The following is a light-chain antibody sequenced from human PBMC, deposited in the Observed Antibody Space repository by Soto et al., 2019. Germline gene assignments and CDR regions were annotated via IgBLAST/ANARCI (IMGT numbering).Light chain of an antibody. CDR2: LNSDGSH. J-gene: IGLJ3*02. CDR1: SGHSSYA. CDR3: QTWGTGTWV. V-gene: IGLV4-69*01. Sequence: QLVLTQSPSASASLGASVKLTCTLSSGHSSYAIAWHQQQPEKGPRYLMTLNSDGSHSKGDGIPDRFSGSSSGAERYLTISSLHSEDEADYFCQTWGTGTWVFGGGTKVTVL.